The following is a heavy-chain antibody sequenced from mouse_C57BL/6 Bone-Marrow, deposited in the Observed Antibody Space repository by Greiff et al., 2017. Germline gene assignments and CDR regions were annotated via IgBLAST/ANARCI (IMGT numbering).Heavy chain of an antibody. D-gene: IGHD3-2*02. J-gene: IGHJ4*01. CDR1: GYTFTDYY. CDR3: ARWGTLSGDAMDY. V-gene: IGHV1-26*01. CDR2: INPNNGGT. Sequence: EVQLQQSGPELVKPGASVKISCKASGYTFTDYYMNWVKQSHGKSLEWIGDINPNNGGTSYNQKFKGKATLTVDRSSSTAYMELRSLTSEDSAVYYCARWGTLSGDAMDYWGQGTSVTVSS.